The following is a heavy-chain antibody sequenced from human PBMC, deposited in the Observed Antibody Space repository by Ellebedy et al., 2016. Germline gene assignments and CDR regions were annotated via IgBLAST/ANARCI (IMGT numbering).Heavy chain of an antibody. V-gene: IGHV3-33*01. CDR2: AWTAESQK. CDR3: ARASNRYHYGMDV. CDR1: GITFSSDG. D-gene: IGHD1-14*01. Sequence: GGSLRLPXATSGITFSSDGIHWVRQAPGKGLEWVAVAWTAESQKFYADSVKGRFTISRDSSKETVYLEMNSLRPEDTALYYCARASNRYHYGMDVWGQGTTVTVSS. J-gene: IGHJ6*02.